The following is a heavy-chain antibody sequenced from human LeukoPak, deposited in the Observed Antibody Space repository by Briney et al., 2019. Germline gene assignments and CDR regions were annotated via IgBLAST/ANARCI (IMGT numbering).Heavy chain of an antibody. D-gene: IGHD4-23*01. V-gene: IGHV4-34*01. CDR1: GGSFSGYY. CDR3: ARVSGGNSANGY. CDR2: INHSGST. Sequence: SETLSLTCAVYGGSFSGYYWSWIRQPPGKGLEWIGEINHSGSTNYNPSLKSRVTISVDTSKNQFSLKLSSVTAADTAVYYCARVSGGNSANGYWGQGTLVTVSS. J-gene: IGHJ4*02.